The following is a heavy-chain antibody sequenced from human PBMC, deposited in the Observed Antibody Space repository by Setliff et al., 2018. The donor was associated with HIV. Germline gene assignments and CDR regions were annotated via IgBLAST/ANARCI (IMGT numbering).Heavy chain of an antibody. D-gene: IGHD1-26*01. V-gene: IGHV4-61*09. CDR1: GGSIRSGSYY. Sequence: LSLTCSVSGGSIRSGSYYWSWIRQPAGKGLEWIGHIYSTGGTRYNPSLESRPTILVDTSRNQFSLNLSSVTAADTAVYYCARAAYSGTYVWEPATDLWGRGTLVTVSS. J-gene: IGHJ2*01. CDR3: ARAAYSGTYVWEPATDL. CDR2: IYSTGGT.